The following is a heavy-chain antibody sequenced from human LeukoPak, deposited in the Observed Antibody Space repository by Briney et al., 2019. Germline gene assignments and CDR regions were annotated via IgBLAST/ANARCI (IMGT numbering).Heavy chain of an antibody. CDR1: AYDFTGYH. J-gene: IGHJ4*02. CDR2: LNPNTGHA. D-gene: IGHD5-24*01. V-gene: IGHV1-2*06. Sequence: GASVKVSCKVVAYDFTGYHIHWVRRAPGQGPEWMGRLNPNTGHAVYAFKFQGRVTITRDTSSNTAYMEVTRLTSDDTALYYCAKDRDGADRIVLWGQGTLVTVSS. CDR3: AKDRDGADRIVL.